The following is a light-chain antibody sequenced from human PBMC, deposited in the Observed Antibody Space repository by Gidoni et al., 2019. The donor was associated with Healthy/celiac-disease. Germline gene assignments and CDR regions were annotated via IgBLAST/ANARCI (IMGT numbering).Light chain of an antibody. Sequence: EIVLTPSPATLSLSPGERATRSCRASQSVSSYLAWYQQKPGQAPRLLIYDASNRATGIPARFSGSGSGTDFTLTISSLEPEDFAVYYCQQRSNWPRTFGQGTKVEIK. CDR1: QSVSSY. CDR3: QQRSNWPRT. J-gene: IGKJ1*01. CDR2: DAS. V-gene: IGKV3-11*01.